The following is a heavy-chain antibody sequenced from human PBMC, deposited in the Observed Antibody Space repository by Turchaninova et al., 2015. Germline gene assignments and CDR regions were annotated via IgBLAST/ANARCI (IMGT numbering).Heavy chain of an antibody. Sequence: QVQLQQWGAGLLKTSETLSLTCAAYGGSFSGYYWNWIRQPPGTGREWIGEINHSGRTNYNPSLKSRVTISVDTSKNQFALKLSSVTAADTAVYYCARGGAAAGMTPHFDYWGQGTLVTVSS. V-gene: IGHV4-34*01. J-gene: IGHJ4*02. CDR2: INHSGRT. D-gene: IGHD6-13*01. CDR1: GGSFSGYY. CDR3: ARGGAAAGMTPHFDY.